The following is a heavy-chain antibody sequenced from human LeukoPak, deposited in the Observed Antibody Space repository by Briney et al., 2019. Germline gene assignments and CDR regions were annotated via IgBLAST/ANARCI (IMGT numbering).Heavy chain of an antibody. V-gene: IGHV4-59*08. D-gene: IGHD3-22*01. CDR1: GGSISSYY. Sequence: PSETLSLTCTVSGGSISSYYWSWIRQPPGKGLEWIGYVYYSGNTNYNPSLKSRVTMSLDTSKNQFSLKLSSVTAADTAVYYCARGDSGYWGFDIWGQGTMVTVSS. CDR2: VYYSGNT. CDR3: ARGDSGYWGFDI. J-gene: IGHJ3*02.